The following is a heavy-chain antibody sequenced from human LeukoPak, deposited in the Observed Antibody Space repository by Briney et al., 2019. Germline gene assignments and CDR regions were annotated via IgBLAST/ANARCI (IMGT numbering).Heavy chain of an antibody. CDR2: ISAYNGNT. V-gene: IGHV1-18*01. CDR3: ARVRCSGGSCYGTGYYGMDV. CDR1: GYTFTSYG. D-gene: IGHD2-15*01. Sequence: ASVKVSCKASGYTFTSYGISWVRQAPGQGLEWMGWISAYNGNTNYAQKLQGRVTMTTDTSTSTAYMELRSLRSDDTAVYYCARVRCSGGSCYGTGYYGMDVWGQGTTVTVSS. J-gene: IGHJ6*02.